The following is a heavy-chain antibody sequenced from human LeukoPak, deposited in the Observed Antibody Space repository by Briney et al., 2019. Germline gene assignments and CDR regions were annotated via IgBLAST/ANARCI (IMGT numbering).Heavy chain of an antibody. J-gene: IGHJ4*02. V-gene: IGHV4-59*12. CDR1: GGSISSYY. D-gene: IGHD2/OR15-2a*01. Sequence: PSETLSLTCTVSGGSISSYYWSCLQQPPGKGLEWIGYIYYSGSTNYNPSLKSRVTISVDTSKNQFSLKLSSVTAADTAVYYCAREKVLRDLDYWGQGTLLTVSS. CDR2: IYYSGST. CDR3: AREKVLRDLDY.